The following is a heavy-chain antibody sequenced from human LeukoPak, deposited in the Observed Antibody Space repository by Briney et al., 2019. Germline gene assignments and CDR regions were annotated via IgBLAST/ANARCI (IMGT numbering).Heavy chain of an antibody. CDR2: IYYSGST. V-gene: IGHV4-59*01. Sequence: ASETLSLTCTAPGGSISSYYWSWIRQPPGKGLEWIGYIYYSGSTNYNPSLKSRVTISVDTSKNQFSLKLNSVTAADTAVYYCARALVVPAAMVNWFDPWGQGTLVTVSS. J-gene: IGHJ5*02. CDR3: ARALVVPAAMVNWFDP. D-gene: IGHD2-2*01. CDR1: GGSISSYY.